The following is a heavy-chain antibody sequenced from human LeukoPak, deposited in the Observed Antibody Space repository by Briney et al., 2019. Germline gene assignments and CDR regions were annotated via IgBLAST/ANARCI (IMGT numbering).Heavy chain of an antibody. J-gene: IGHJ3*02. CDR3: ARGDSSSWYGPGAFDI. V-gene: IGHV4-59*10. D-gene: IGHD6-13*01. CDR1: GGSFSGYY. CDR2: IYTSGST. Sequence: PSETLSLTCAVYGGSFSGYYWSWIRQPAGKGLEWIGRIYTSGSTDYNPSLKSRVTISVDTSKDQFSLKLSSVTAADTAVYYCARGDSSSWYGPGAFDIWGQGTMVTVSS.